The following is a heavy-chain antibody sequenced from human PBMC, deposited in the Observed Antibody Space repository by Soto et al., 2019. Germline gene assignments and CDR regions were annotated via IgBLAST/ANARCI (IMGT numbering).Heavy chain of an antibody. CDR1: GFTFSRDG. D-gene: IGHD4-17*01. J-gene: IGHJ4*02. CDR2: ITDNGGST. V-gene: IGHV3-23*01. Sequence: GGSLRLSCAASGFTFSRDGMSWVRQAPGKGLEWVSLITDNGGSTYYADSVKGRFTISRDNTKNTLFLQMNSRRAEDTAVYYCAKERATTTAFDYWGQGALVTVSS. CDR3: AKERATTTAFDY.